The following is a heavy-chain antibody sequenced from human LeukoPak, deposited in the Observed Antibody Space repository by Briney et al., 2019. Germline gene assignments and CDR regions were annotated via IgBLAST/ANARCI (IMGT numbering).Heavy chain of an antibody. CDR2: TSSSDAGT. V-gene: IGHV3-23*01. CDR3: ARRSGIAVAGAFDY. D-gene: IGHD6-19*01. Sequence: GGSLRLSCAASGFTFSGYWMYWVRQAPGKGLVWVSATSSSDAGTYYADSVRGRFTISRDNSKNTLYLQMNSLRAEDAAVYYCARRSGIAVAGAFDYWGQGTLVTVSS. CDR1: GFTFSGYW. J-gene: IGHJ4*02.